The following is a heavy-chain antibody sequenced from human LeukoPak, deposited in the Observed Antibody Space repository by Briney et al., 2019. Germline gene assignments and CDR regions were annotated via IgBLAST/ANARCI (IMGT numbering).Heavy chain of an antibody. D-gene: IGHD2-8*02. V-gene: IGHV3-23*01. CDR2: ISASGVDT. J-gene: IGHJ5*02. CDR1: GFTFSNHA. CDR3: AKDVWWSVS. Sequence: GGSLRLSCVASGFTFSNHAMTWVRQAPGKGLEWVSAISASGVDTFYAPSVKGRFTISRDNSKNTLYLQINSLRAEDTAIYYCAKDVWWSVSWGQGTLVTVSS.